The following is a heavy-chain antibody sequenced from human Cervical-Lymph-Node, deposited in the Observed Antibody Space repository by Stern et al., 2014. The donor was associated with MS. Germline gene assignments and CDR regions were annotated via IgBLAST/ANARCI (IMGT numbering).Heavy chain of an antibody. CDR3: ANGGDEYNPIDY. CDR2: VAFSGSP. Sequence: QVQLQESGPGLLKPSQTLSLSCTVSGVSISSGGYYWSWIRQLPGKGLEWIGYVAFSGSPSYNPSVTSRVSISVDSSKNQFSLNLRSVTAADTAVYYCANGGDEYNPIDYWGQGTLVIVST. CDR1: GVSISSGGYY. D-gene: IGHD5-24*01. V-gene: IGHV4-31*03. J-gene: IGHJ4*02.